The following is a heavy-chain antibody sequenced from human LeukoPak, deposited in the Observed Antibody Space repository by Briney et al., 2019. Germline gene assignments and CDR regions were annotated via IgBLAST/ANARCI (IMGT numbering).Heavy chain of an antibody. D-gene: IGHD1-26*01. Sequence: SETLSLTCAVYGGSFSGYYWSWIRQPPGKGLEWIGEINHSGSTNYNPSLKSRVTISVDTSKNQFSLKLSSVTAADTAVYYCARQHHGYSGSYYSNWFDPWGQGTLVTVSS. V-gene: IGHV4-34*01. CDR1: GGSFSGYY. CDR2: INHSGST. J-gene: IGHJ5*02. CDR3: ARQHHGYSGSYYSNWFDP.